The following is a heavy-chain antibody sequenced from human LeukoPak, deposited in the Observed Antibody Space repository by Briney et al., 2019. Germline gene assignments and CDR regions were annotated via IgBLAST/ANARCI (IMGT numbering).Heavy chain of an antibody. J-gene: IGHJ6*03. CDR3: ARDNGGTAMAYYYYYYMDV. CDR2: INLSGGTT. Sequence: ASVKVSCKASGYTFSNYCMHWVRQAPGQGLEWMGIINLSGGTTYYAQKFQGRVTMTNDMSTSTVYMELSSLRSEDTAVYYCARDNGGTAMAYYYYYYMDVWGKGTTVTISS. CDR1: GYTFSNYC. D-gene: IGHD5-18*01. V-gene: IGHV1-46*01.